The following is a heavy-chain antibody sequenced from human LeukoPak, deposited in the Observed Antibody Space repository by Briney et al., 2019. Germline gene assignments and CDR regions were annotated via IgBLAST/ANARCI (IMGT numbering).Heavy chain of an antibody. Sequence: GGSLRLSCAASGFTFSSYAMSWVRQAPGKGLEWVSAISGSGGSTYYADSVKGRFTISRDNPKNTLYLQMNSLRAEDTAVYYCAKIGGSGWMEFDYWGQGTLVTVSS. CDR2: ISGSGGST. D-gene: IGHD6-19*01. CDR1: GFTFSSYA. J-gene: IGHJ4*02. V-gene: IGHV3-23*01. CDR3: AKIGGSGWMEFDY.